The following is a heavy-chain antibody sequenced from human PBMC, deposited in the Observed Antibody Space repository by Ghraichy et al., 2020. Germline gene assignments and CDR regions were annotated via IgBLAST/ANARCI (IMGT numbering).Heavy chain of an antibody. CDR3: ARDGLIIGAMDV. CDR2: INPSGGST. Sequence: ASVKVSCKASGYTFTSYYMHWVRQAPGQGLEWMGIINPSGGSTSYVQKFQGRVTMTRDTSTSTVYMELSSLRSEDTAVYYCARDGLIIGAMDVWGQGTTVTVSS. D-gene: IGHD3-16*01. J-gene: IGHJ6*02. V-gene: IGHV1-46*03. CDR1: GYTFTSYY.